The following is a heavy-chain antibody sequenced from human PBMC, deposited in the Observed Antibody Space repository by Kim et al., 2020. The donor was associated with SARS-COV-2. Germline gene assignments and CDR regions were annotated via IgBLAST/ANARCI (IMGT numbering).Heavy chain of an antibody. Sequence: GGYLRLSCTASGFTFSAYWMHWVRQAPGKGLVWVSRITDTGNVQSYADSVKGRFTSSRDNAKNTLYLQMNSLRAEDTAVYYCARDWGVPDHDWRFDLSGRGTLVTVS. J-gene: IGHJ2*01. CDR3: ARDWGVPDHDWRFDL. V-gene: IGHV3-74*01. D-gene: IGHD3-16*01. CDR1: GFTFSAYW. CDR2: ITDTGNVQ.